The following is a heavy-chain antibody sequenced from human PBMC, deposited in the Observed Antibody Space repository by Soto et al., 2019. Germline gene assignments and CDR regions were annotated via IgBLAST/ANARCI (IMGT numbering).Heavy chain of an antibody. CDR2: IKQDGSEK. CDR3: ARDPCSGGSCYSNWFDP. D-gene: IGHD2-15*01. CDR1: GFTFSSYW. V-gene: IGHV3-7*01. J-gene: IGHJ5*02. Sequence: GGSLRLSCAASGFTFSSYWMSWVRQAPGKGLEWVANIKQDGSEKYYVDSVKGRFTISRDNAENSLYLQMNSLRAEDTAVYYCARDPCSGGSCYSNWFDPWGQGTLVTVSS.